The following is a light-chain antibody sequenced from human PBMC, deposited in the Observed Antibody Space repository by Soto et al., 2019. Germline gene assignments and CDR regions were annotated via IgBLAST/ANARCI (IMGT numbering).Light chain of an antibody. V-gene: IGKV1-39*01. CDR3: QQNYRRMT. CDR2: AAS. CDR1: QSISSY. J-gene: IGKJ1*01. Sequence: DIQMTQAPSSLSASVGDGVTNTCRASQSISSYVSWYQQKPGKAPKLLIYAASRLESGVPSRFSGSRSGTDFTLTISSLQHEDFATYYCQQNYRRMTFGQWTNV.